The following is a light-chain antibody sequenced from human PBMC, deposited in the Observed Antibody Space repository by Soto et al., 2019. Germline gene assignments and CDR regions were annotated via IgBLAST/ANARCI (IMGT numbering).Light chain of an antibody. CDR1: QSVSTY. J-gene: IGKJ3*01. CDR3: QQRSNWPGT. CDR2: DAS. V-gene: IGKV3-11*01. Sequence: ETVLTQSPATLSLSPGERAILSCRASQSVSTYLAWYQQKPGQAPRLLIYDASTRATGVPARFGGSGSGTDFTLTINSLEPEDFAIYYCQQRSNWPGTFGHGTKVDIK.